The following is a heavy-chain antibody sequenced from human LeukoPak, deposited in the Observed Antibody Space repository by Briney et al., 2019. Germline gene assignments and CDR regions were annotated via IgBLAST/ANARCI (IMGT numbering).Heavy chain of an antibody. Sequence: GGSLRLSCAASGFTVSSNYMSWVRQAPGKGLEWVSVIYSGGSTYYADSVKGRFTISRDSSKNTLYLQVNSLRAEDTAVYYCARDLSGSYYGAFDIWGQGTMVTVSS. J-gene: IGHJ3*02. V-gene: IGHV3-66*02. D-gene: IGHD1-26*01. CDR2: IYSGGST. CDR3: ARDLSGSYYGAFDI. CDR1: GFTVSSNY.